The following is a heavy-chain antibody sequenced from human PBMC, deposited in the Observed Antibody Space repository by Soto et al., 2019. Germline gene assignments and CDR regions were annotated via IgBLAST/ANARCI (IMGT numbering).Heavy chain of an antibody. CDR2: IIPILGIA. J-gene: IGHJ4*02. Sequence: QVQLVQSGAEVKKLGSSVKVSCKASGGTFSSYTISWVRQAPGQGLEWMGRIIPILGIANYAQKFQGRVTITADKSTSTAYMELSSLRSEDTAVYYCASNIVATTTPFDYWGQGTLVTVSS. D-gene: IGHD5-12*01. V-gene: IGHV1-69*02. CDR1: GGTFSSYT. CDR3: ASNIVATTTPFDY.